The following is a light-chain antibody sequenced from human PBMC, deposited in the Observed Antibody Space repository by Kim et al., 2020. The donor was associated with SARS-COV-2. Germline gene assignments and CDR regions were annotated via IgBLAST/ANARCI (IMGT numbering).Light chain of an antibody. CDR3: QQYNAWPLT. J-gene: IGKJ4*01. Sequence: VPPGERATISCRASQAISSILAWFQQKPGQAPTRLIFGSFSRASGAPARFSGSGSGTEFTLTISSPQSDDSTLYFCQQYNAWPLTFGGGTKVDIK. V-gene: IGKV3-15*01. CDR2: GSF. CDR1: QAISSI.